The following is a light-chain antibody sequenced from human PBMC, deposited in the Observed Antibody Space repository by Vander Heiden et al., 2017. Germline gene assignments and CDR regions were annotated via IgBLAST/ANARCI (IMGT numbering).Light chain of an antibody. J-gene: IGKJ1*01. CDR3: QQYNNWWT. CDR1: QSVSSN. V-gene: IGKV3-15*01. Sequence: EIVLTQSPATLSVSPGERATLSCRASQSVSSNLAWYQQKPGQAPRLLIYGASNRANGIPDRFSGSGYGTEFTLTSSSRQSEDFAVYYGQQYNNWWTFGQGTKVEIK. CDR2: GAS.